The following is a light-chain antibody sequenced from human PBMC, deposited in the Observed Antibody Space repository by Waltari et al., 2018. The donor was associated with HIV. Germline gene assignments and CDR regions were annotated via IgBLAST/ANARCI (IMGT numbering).Light chain of an antibody. Sequence: QSVLTQPPSVSAAPGQKVTISCSGSSSNIGHNSVSWYQQLPGTAPKLLIYENNKRPSGLPDRFSGAKSGTSATLGITGLQTGDEADYYCGTWDSSLSAGWVFGGGTKLTVL. CDR3: GTWDSSLSAGWV. J-gene: IGLJ3*02. CDR2: ENN. V-gene: IGLV1-51*01. CDR1: SSNIGHNS.